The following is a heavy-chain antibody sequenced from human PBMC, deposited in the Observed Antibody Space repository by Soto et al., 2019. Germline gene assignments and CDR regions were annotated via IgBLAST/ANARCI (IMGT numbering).Heavy chain of an antibody. CDR3: ARESEDLTSNFDY. V-gene: IGHV3-21*06. Sequence: PGGSLRLSCAASGFTFTGYSMNWVRQAPGKGLEWVSSISSTTNYIYYGDSMKGRFTISRDNAKNSLYLEMNSLRAKDTAVYYCARESEDLTSNFDYWGQGTLVTVSS. CDR2: ISSTTNYI. CDR1: GFTFTGYS. J-gene: IGHJ4*02.